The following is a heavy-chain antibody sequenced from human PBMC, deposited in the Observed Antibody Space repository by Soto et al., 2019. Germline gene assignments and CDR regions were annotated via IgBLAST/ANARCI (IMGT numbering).Heavy chain of an antibody. CDR2: IYYSGST. V-gene: IGHV4-59*01. J-gene: IGHJ3*02. D-gene: IGHD3-10*01. CDR3: ARDHVVYSGSGRGGAFVI. Sequence: QVQLQESGPGLVKPSETLSLTCTVSGGSISSYYWSWIRQPPGKGLEWIGYIYYSGSTNYNPALTSLVIISVDTSKNQFSLKMSSVTAADTAVYYCARDHVVYSGSGRGGAFVIWGQGTMVTVSS. CDR1: GGSISSYY.